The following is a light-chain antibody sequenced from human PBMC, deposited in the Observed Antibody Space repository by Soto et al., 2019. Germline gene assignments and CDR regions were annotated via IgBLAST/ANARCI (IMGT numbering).Light chain of an antibody. CDR3: QSYDSSLSEV. J-gene: IGLJ2*01. Sequence: VLTQPPSVSGAPGQRVTISCTGSSSNIGAGYDVHWYQQLPGTAPKLLIYGNSNRPSGVPDRFSGSKSGTSASLAITGLQAEDEADYYCQSYDSSLSEVFGGGTKLTVL. V-gene: IGLV1-40*01. CDR1: SSNIGAGYD. CDR2: GNS.